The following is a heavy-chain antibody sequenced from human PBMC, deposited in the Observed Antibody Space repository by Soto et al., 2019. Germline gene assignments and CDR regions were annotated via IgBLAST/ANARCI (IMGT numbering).Heavy chain of an antibody. Sequence: QVQLQESGPGLVKPSETLSLTCTVSGGSTSSHYWSWIRQPPGKGLEWIGYIHNSGSTNYNPSLKSRVTIAVDTSKNQFSLKLTSVTAADTAVYYCARTYYDFWSGSHYFYLDVWGKGTTVTVSS. CDR1: GGSTSSHY. V-gene: IGHV4-59*08. CDR2: IHNSGST. J-gene: IGHJ6*03. CDR3: ARTYYDFWSGSHYFYLDV. D-gene: IGHD3-3*01.